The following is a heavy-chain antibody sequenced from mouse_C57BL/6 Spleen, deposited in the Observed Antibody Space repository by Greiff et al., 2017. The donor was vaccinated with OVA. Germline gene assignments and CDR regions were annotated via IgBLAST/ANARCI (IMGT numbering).Heavy chain of an antibody. Sequence: VHLVESGPGLVQPSQSLSITCTVSGFSLTSYGVHWVRQSPGKGLEWLGVIWRGGSTDYNAAFMSRLSITKDNSKSQVFFKMNSLQADDTAIYYCAKSGITTVVPDYWGQGTTLTVSS. J-gene: IGHJ2*01. CDR2: IWRGGST. CDR3: AKSGITTVVPDY. V-gene: IGHV2-5*01. CDR1: GFSLTSYG. D-gene: IGHD1-1*01.